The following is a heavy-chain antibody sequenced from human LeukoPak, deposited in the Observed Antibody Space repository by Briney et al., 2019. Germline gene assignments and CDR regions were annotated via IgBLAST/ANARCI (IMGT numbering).Heavy chain of an antibody. CDR3: ARGFYGSGSQFDY. Sequence: SETLSLTCAVFGGSISSGDYPWSWIRQPPGKGLEWIGYIFHTGHTSYNPSLKSRVTISVDMSKNQPSLKLSSVTAADTAVYYCARGFYGSGSQFDYWGQGTLVTVSS. CDR2: IFHTGHT. V-gene: IGHV4-30-2*01. D-gene: IGHD3-10*01. CDR1: GGSISSGDYP. J-gene: IGHJ4*02.